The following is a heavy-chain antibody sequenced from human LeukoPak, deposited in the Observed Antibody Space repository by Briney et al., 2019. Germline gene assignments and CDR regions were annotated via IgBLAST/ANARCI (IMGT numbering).Heavy chain of an antibody. CDR2: IYYSGST. J-gene: IGHJ3*02. D-gene: IGHD3-22*01. Sequence: PSETLSLTCTVSGGSVTSYYWSWIRQPPGKGLEWIGYIYYSGSTNYNPSLKSRVTISVDTSKNQFSLKLSSVTAADTAVYYCASLYYYDSSGYPRAPYDAFDIWGQGTMVTVSS. V-gene: IGHV4-59*02. CDR1: GGSVTSYY. CDR3: ASLYYYDSSGYPRAPYDAFDI.